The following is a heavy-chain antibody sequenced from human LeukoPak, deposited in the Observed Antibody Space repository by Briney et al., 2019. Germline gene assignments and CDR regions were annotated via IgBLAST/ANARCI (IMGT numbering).Heavy chain of an antibody. D-gene: IGHD5-12*01. Sequence: ASVTVSCKASGYTFTGYYMHWVRQAPGQGLEWMGWINPNSGGTNYAQKFQGRLTMTRDTSISTAYMELSRLRSDDTAVYYCASGYSGYDYGFDYWGQGTLVTVSS. J-gene: IGHJ4*02. CDR2: INPNSGGT. CDR1: GYTFTGYY. CDR3: ASGYSGYDYGFDY. V-gene: IGHV1-2*02.